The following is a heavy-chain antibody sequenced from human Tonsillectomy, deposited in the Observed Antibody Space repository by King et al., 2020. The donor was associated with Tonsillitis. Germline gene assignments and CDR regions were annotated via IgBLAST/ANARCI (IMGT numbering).Heavy chain of an antibody. CDR2: IYSGGSFT. CDR3: AKEHAHGYGGLLFDS. J-gene: IGHJ4*02. V-gene: IGHV3-23*03. Sequence: VQLVESGGGLVQPGGSLRLSCAASGFTFSSYAMSWVRQAPGKGLEWVSVIYSGGSFTYYADSVKGRFTVSRDKSKNTLYLQMNSLRADDTAVYFCAKEHAHGYGGLLFDSWGQGTLVTVSS. D-gene: IGHD4-23*01. CDR1: GFTFSSYA.